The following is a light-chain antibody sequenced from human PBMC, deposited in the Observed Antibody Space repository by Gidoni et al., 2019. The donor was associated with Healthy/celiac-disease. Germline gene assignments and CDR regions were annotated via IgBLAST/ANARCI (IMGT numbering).Light chain of an antibody. CDR3: SSYTSSSFV. CDR2: EVS. V-gene: IGLV2-14*01. J-gene: IGLJ2*01. Sequence: QSALTPPASVSGSPGQSITISCTGTSSDVGGYNYVSWYQQHPGKAPKLMIYEVSNRPSGVSNRFAGSKSGNAASLTISGLQAEDEADYYGSSYTSSSFVFGGGTKLTVL. CDR1: SSDVGGYNY.